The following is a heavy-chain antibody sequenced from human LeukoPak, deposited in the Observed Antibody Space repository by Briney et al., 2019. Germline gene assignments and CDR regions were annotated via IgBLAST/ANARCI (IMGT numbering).Heavy chain of an antibody. D-gene: IGHD2-15*01. V-gene: IGHV3-30-3*01. Sequence: GRSLRLSCAASGFTFSSYAMHWVRQAPGKGLEWVAVISYDGSNKYYADSVKGRFTISRDNSKNTLYLQMNSLRAEDTAVYYCAKAAGDIVVVVAATRDYFDYWGQGTLVTVSS. CDR1: GFTFSSYA. J-gene: IGHJ4*02. CDR2: ISYDGSNK. CDR3: AKAAGDIVVVVAATRDYFDY.